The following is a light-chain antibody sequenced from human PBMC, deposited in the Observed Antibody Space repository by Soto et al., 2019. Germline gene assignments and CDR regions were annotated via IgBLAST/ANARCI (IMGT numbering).Light chain of an antibody. CDR2: AAF. J-gene: IGKJ4*01. Sequence: DIQITQSPFSLSASVGDRVTITCRASQSINRDLNCYQQKPGKAPNHLIYAAFTLESGVPSRLSGSGSGTDFYLTISSLQLEDFAAYYCQKNYSTPLAFGGGTKVDIK. CDR3: QKNYSTPLA. CDR1: QSINRD. V-gene: IGKV1-39*01.